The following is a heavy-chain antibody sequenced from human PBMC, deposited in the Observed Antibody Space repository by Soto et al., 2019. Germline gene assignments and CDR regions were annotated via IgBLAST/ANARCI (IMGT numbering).Heavy chain of an antibody. CDR1: GFTFSSYS. CDR3: AKSYSSNWYDYFDY. V-gene: IGHV3-21*04. J-gene: IGHJ4*02. Sequence: GGSLRLSCAASGFTFSSYSMNWVRQAPGKGLEWVSSISSSSSYIYYADSVKGRFTISRDNAKNSLYLQMNSLRAEDTALYYCAKSYSSNWYDYFDYWGQGTLVTVSS. CDR2: ISSSSSYI. D-gene: IGHD6-13*01.